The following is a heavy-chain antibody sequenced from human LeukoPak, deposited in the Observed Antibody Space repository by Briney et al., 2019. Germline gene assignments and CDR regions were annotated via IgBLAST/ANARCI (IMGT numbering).Heavy chain of an antibody. D-gene: IGHD6-19*01. CDR3: ASSSGWYWFDP. Sequence: PSETLSLTCTVSGGSISSYYWSWIRQPPGKGLEWIGYVYYSGSTNYNPSLKSRVTISVDTSKNQFSLKLSSVTAADTAVYYCASSSGWYWFDPWGQGTLVTVSS. V-gene: IGHV4-59*12. J-gene: IGHJ5*02. CDR1: GGSISSYY. CDR2: VYYSGST.